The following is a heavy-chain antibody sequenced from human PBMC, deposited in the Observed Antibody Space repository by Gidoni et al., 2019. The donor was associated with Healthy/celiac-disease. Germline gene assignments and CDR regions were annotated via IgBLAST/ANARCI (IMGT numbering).Heavy chain of an antibody. CDR3: ARDAGGYSYGWDY. Sequence: QVQLVESGGGVVQPGRSLRLSCAASGFTFSSYGMHWVRQAPGKGLEWVVVIWYDGSNKYYADSVKGRFTISRDNSKNTLYLQMNSLRAEDTAVYYCARDAGGYSYGWDYWGQGTLVTVSS. J-gene: IGHJ4*02. CDR2: IWYDGSNK. D-gene: IGHD5-18*01. V-gene: IGHV3-33*01. CDR1: GFTFSSYG.